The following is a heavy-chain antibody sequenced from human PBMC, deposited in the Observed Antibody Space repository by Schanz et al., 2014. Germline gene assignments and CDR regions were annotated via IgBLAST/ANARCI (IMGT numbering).Heavy chain of an antibody. Sequence: QVQLVESGGGLVKPGGSLRLSCAASGITLSGYGLHWVRQAPGKGLEWVAIIWYDGSNKYYADSVKGRFTISRDNAKNSLYLQMNSLRAEDTALYYCARDTAQSCIGPSCFEYFQHWGQGALVIVSS. D-gene: IGHD2-2*01. V-gene: IGHV3-33*08. CDR2: IWYDGSNK. CDR1: GITLSGYG. CDR3: ARDTAQSCIGPSCFEYFQH. J-gene: IGHJ1*01.